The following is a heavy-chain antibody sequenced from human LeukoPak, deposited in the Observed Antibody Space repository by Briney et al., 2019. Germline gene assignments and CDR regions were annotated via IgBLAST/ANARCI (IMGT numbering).Heavy chain of an antibody. CDR1: GFTFSNSA. CDR3: AASPIEMQQRGFDY. J-gene: IGHJ4*02. CDR2: IVVASGNT. Sequence: SVKVSCKASGFTFSNSAMQWVRQARGQRLEWIGWIVVASGNTKYAQKFQERVTITRDMSTSTAYMELSSLRPEDTALYYCAASPIEMQQRGFDYWGQGSLVTVSS. V-gene: IGHV1-58*02. D-gene: IGHD5-24*01.